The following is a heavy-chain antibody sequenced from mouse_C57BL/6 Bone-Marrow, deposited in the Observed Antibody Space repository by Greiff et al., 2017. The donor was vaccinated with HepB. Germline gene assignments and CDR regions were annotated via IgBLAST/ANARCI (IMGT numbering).Heavy chain of an antibody. Sequence: EVKLMESGPGLVKPSQSLSLTCSVTGYSITSGYYWNWIRQFPGNKLEWMGYISYDGSNNYNPSLKNRISITRDTSKNQFFLKLNSVTTEDTATYYCARDYGSSDYAMDYWGQGTSVTVSS. V-gene: IGHV3-6*01. CDR2: ISYDGSN. J-gene: IGHJ4*01. D-gene: IGHD1-1*01. CDR1: GYSITSGYY. CDR3: ARDYGSSDYAMDY.